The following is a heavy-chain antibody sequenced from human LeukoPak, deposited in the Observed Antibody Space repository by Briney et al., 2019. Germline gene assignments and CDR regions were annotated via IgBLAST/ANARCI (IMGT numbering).Heavy chain of an antibody. CDR2: IYHSGST. J-gene: IGHJ5*02. Sequence: PSETLSLTCAVSGDSISSSNWWSWVGQPPGKELEWIGEIYHSGSTNYNPSLKSRVTMSLDKSKNQLSLKLTSVTAADTAVYYCAREAAGQWFDPWGQGTLVTVSS. V-gene: IGHV4-4*02. CDR3: AREAAGQWFDP. D-gene: IGHD6-25*01. CDR1: GDSISSSNW.